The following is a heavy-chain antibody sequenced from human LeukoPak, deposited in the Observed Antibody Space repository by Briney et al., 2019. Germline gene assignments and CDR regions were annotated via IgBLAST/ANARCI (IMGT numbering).Heavy chain of an antibody. V-gene: IGHV3-72*01. CDR3: ARGITFGGEYYFDY. D-gene: IGHD3-16*01. J-gene: IGHJ4*02. Sequence: PGGSLRLSCAASGFTFSDHYTDWVRQAPGKGLEWVGRTRNKANSYTTEYAASVKGRFTISRDDSKNSLYLQMNSLKTEDTAVYYCARGITFGGEYYFDYWGQGTLVTVSS. CDR2: TRNKANSYTT. CDR1: GFTFSDHY.